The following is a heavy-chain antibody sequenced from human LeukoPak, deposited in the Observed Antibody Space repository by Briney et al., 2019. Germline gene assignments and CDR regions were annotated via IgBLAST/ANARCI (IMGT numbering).Heavy chain of an antibody. CDR1: DGSISTYY. J-gene: IGHJ6*02. Sequence: SETLSLTCSVSDGSISTYYWSWIRQSPGKGLEWIGSVHYSGRTNCNPFLESRVTISVDTSKNQFSLRLTSVTAADTAVYYCASRTGRNYYGMDVWGQGTTVTVSS. CDR3: ASRTGRNYYGMDV. D-gene: IGHD1-1*01. CDR2: VHYSGRT. V-gene: IGHV4-59*01.